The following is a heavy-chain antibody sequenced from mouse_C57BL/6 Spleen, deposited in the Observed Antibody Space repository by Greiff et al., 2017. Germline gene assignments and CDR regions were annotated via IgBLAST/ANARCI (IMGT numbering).Heavy chain of an antibody. CDR1: GYTFTSSW. D-gene: IGHD2-1*01. CDR2: IYPSDSET. CDR3: ARSYYGNYGAMDY. V-gene: IGHV1-61*01. J-gene: IGHJ4*01. Sequence: QVQLQQPGAELVRPGSSVKLSCKASGYTFTSSWMDWVKQRPGQGLAWIGNIYPSDSETHYNQKFKDKATLTVDKSSSTAYMQLSSLTSEDSAVYYCARSYYGNYGAMDYWGQGTSVTVSS.